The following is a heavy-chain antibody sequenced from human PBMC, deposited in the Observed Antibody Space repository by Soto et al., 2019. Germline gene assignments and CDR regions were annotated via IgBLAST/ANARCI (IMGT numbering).Heavy chain of an antibody. Sequence: PGGSLRLSCAVSGFTFSSYAMSWVCQAPGKGLEWVSAISGSGGSTYYTDSVKGRLTISRDNSKNTLYLQMNSLRAEDTAVYYCATHRASLVVVIKYGYFDYWGQGTLVTVSS. CDR3: ATHRASLVVVIKYGYFDY. CDR1: GFTFSSYA. CDR2: ISGSGGST. V-gene: IGHV3-23*01. D-gene: IGHD3-22*01. J-gene: IGHJ4*02.